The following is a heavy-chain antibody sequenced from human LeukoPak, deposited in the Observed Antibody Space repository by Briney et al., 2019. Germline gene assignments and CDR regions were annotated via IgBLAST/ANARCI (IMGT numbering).Heavy chain of an antibody. D-gene: IGHD2-15*01. CDR3: ASAAAYIAALDY. Sequence: LRLSCAASGFTFSGFEMNWVRQAPGKGLEWIGYIYYTGTTYYNPSLESRVTISVDTSKNQFSLILRSVTAADTAVYYCASAAAYIAALDYWGQGTLVTVSS. J-gene: IGHJ4*02. CDR1: GFTFSGFE. CDR2: IYYTGTT. V-gene: IGHV4-31*02.